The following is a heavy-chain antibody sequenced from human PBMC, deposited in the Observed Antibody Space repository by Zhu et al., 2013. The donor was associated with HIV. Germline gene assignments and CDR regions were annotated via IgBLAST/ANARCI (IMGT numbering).Heavy chain of an antibody. CDR3: ARDRGIAVAGTMTIYYYYGMDV. V-gene: IGHV1-69*06. J-gene: IGHJ6*02. Sequence: QVQLVQSGAEVKKPGSSVKVSCKASGGTFSSYAISWVRQAPGQGLEWMGGIIPIFGTANYAQKFQGRVTITADKSTSTAYMELSSLRSEDTAVYYCARDRGIAVAGTMTIYYYYGMDVWGQGTTVTGLL. D-gene: IGHD6-19*01. CDR1: GGTFSSYA. CDR2: IIPIFGTA.